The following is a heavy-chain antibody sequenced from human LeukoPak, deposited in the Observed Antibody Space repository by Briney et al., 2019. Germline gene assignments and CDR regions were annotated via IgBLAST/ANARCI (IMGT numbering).Heavy chain of an antibody. D-gene: IGHD1-26*01. CDR3: ARDESGSYYGLDY. CDR2: IYYSGST. Sequence: SETLSLTCTVSGGSISSYYWSWIRQPPGKGLEWIGYIYYSGSTNYNPSLKSRVTISVDTSKNQFSLKLSSVTAADTAVYYCARDESGSYYGLDYWSQGTLVTVSS. V-gene: IGHV4-59*01. J-gene: IGHJ4*02. CDR1: GGSISSYY.